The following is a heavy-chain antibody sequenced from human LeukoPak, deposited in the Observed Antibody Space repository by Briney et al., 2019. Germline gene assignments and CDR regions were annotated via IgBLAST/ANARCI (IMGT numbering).Heavy chain of an antibody. D-gene: IGHD3-22*01. V-gene: IGHV4-39*01. CDR1: GYTISSSSYY. J-gene: IGHJ3*02. Sequence: SETLSLTCTVAGYTISSSSYYWGWIRQPPGKGLEWIGSISYSGSTYYNPSLKSRVTISVDTSKNQFSLKLSSVTAADTAVYYCARQSGITMIVVLIHDAFDIWGQGTMVTVSS. CDR3: ARQSGITMIVVLIHDAFDI. CDR2: ISYSGST.